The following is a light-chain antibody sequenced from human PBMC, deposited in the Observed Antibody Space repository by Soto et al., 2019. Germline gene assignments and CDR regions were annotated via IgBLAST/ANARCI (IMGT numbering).Light chain of an antibody. CDR1: QDIGKD. J-gene: IGKJ2*01. CDR3: LQHKSFPFT. CDR2: AVS. V-gene: IGKV1-17*01. Sequence: DIQMTQSPSSVSAAVGDRVTITFRSSQDIGKDLGWFQQKPGKAPRRLIYAVSTLESGVPSRFSGSGSGTQFTLTISSLQHEDFAAYFCLQHKSFPFTFGQGTKVDIK.